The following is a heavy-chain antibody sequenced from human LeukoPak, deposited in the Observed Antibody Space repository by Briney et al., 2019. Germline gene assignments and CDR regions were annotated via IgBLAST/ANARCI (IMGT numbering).Heavy chain of an antibody. Sequence: SETLSLTCTVSGGSISSYYWSWIRQPAGKGLEWIGRIYTSGSTNYNPSLKSRVTMSVDTSMNQFSLKLSSVTAADTAVYYCARAQRGAESIAVAEYDYWGQGTLVTVSS. J-gene: IGHJ4*02. D-gene: IGHD6-19*01. CDR2: IYTSGST. CDR3: ARAQRGAESIAVAEYDY. V-gene: IGHV4-4*07. CDR1: GGSISSYY.